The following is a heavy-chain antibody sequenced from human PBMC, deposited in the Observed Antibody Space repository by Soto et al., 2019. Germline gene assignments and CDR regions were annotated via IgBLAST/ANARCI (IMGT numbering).Heavy chain of an antibody. D-gene: IGHD6-13*01. CDR3: ASSRKDYYYYGMDV. J-gene: IGHJ6*02. Sequence: QVQLVQSGAEVTKPGSSVKVSCKASGGTFSSYAISWVRQAPGQGLEWMGGIIPIFGTPNYAQKFQGRVTITADESTSTAYMERSSLSSEDTAVYYCASSRKDYYYYGMDVWGQGTTVTVSS. V-gene: IGHV1-69*12. CDR2: IIPIFGTP. CDR1: GGTFSSYA.